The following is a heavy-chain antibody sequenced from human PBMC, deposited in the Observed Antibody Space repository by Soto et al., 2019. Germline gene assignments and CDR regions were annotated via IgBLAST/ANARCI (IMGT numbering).Heavy chain of an antibody. CDR3: ARHQEAASGETKFDY. D-gene: IGHD6-13*01. CDR2: INAGNGNT. Sequence: ASVKVSCKASGYTFTNYAMHWVRQAPGQRLEWMGWINAGNGNTKYSQKFQGRVTITRDTSASTAYMELNSLRAEDTAVYYCARHQEAASGETKFDYWGQGALVTVSS. CDR1: GYTFTNYA. J-gene: IGHJ4*02. V-gene: IGHV1-3*01.